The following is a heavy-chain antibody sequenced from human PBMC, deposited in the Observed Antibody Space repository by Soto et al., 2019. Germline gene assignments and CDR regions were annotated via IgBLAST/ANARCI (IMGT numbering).Heavy chain of an antibody. CDR2: ISYDGSNK. CDR1: GFTFSSYA. V-gene: IGHV3-30-3*01. J-gene: IGHJ6*02. Sequence: VQLVESGGGVVQPGRSLRLSCAASGFTFSSYAMHWVRQAPGKGLEWVAVISYDGSNKYYADSVKGRFTISRDNSKNTLYLQMNSLRAEDTAVYYCAREGYCTNGVCYWSYYYYGMDVWGQGTTVTVSS. D-gene: IGHD2-8*01. CDR3: AREGYCTNGVCYWSYYYYGMDV.